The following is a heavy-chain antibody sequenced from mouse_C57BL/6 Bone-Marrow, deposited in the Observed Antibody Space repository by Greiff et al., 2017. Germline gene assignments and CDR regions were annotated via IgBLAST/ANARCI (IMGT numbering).Heavy chain of an antibody. J-gene: IGHJ4*01. V-gene: IGHV1-50*01. D-gene: IGHD6-5*01. CDR1: GYTFTSYW. Sequence: VQLQQPGAELVKPGASVKLSCKASGYTFTSYWMQWVKQRPGQGLEWIGEIDPSDSYTNYNQKFKGKATLTVDTSSRTAYMQLSSLTSEDSAVYYCYAPGAMDDWGQGTSVTVSS. CDR2: IDPSDSYT. CDR3: YAPGAMDD.